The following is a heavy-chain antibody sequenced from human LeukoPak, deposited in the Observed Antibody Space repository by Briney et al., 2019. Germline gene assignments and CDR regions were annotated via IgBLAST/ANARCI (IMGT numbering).Heavy chain of an antibody. Sequence: GGSLRLSCAASGFIFSSYNMTWVRQAPGKGLEWVSYISSSSTIYYADSVKGRFTISRDNAKNSLYLQMNSLRAEDTALYYCVRDQYSNYYYYGMDVWGQGTTVTVSS. J-gene: IGHJ6*02. D-gene: IGHD4-11*01. CDR1: GFIFSSYN. V-gene: IGHV3-48*04. CDR2: ISSSSTI. CDR3: VRDQYSNYYYYGMDV.